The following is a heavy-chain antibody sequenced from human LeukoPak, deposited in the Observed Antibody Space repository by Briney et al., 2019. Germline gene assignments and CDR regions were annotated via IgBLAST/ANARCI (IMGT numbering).Heavy chain of an antibody. D-gene: IGHD2-2*02. CDR1: GYTFTGYY. Sequence: GASVKVSCKASGYTFTGYYMHWVRQAPGQGLEWMGCINPNSGGTNYAQKFQGRFTMTRDTSISTAYVELSRLRSDDTAVYYCAREDCSSPSCDTVFDYWGQGTLVTVSS. V-gene: IGHV1-2*02. J-gene: IGHJ4*02. CDR2: INPNSGGT. CDR3: AREDCSSPSCDTVFDY.